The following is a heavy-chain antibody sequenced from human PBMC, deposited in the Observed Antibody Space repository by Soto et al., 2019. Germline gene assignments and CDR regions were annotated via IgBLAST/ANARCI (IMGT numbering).Heavy chain of an antibody. CDR2: ISGSGGGT. CDR3: AKQPSSGWYVERLFDY. V-gene: IGHV3-23*01. Sequence: EVQLLESGGGLVQPGGSLRLSCAASGFTFSSYAMSWVRQAPGKGLEWVSAISGSGGGTYYADSVKGRFTISRDNSKNTLYLQMNSLRAEDTAVYYCAKQPSSGWYVERLFDYWGQGTLVTVSS. J-gene: IGHJ4*02. D-gene: IGHD6-19*01. CDR1: GFTFSSYA.